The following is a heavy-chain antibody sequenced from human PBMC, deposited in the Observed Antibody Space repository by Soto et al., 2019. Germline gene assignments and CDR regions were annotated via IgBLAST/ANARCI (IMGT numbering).Heavy chain of an antibody. V-gene: IGHV3-30-3*01. CDR2: ISYDGSNK. D-gene: IGHD4-4*01. CDR1: GFTFSSYA. Sequence: LRLSCAASGFTFSSYAMHWVRQAPGKGLEWVAVISYDGSNKYYADSVKGRFTISRDNSKNTLYLQMNSLRAEDTAVYYCARGESVTIYYYYYGMDVWGQGTTVTVSS. J-gene: IGHJ6*02. CDR3: ARGESVTIYYYYYGMDV.